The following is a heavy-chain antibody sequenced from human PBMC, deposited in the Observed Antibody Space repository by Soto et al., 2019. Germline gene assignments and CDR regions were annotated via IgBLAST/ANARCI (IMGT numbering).Heavy chain of an antibody. CDR3: ARVDPYCGTDV. CDR1: GFTSSNYV. D-gene: IGHD2-15*01. V-gene: IGHV3-30*03. J-gene: IGHJ6*04. CDR2: ISYDGSNR. Sequence: QVQMVESGGGVVQPGRSLRLSCEASGFTSSNYVMHWVRQAPGKGLEWVAAISYDGSNRHYIDSVRGRFTISRDNSKNTLYLEMNSLRGEDTAVYSCARVDPYCGTDVWGEGTTVTVSS.